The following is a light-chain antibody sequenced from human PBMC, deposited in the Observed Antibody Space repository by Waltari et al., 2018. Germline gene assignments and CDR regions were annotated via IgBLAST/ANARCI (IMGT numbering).Light chain of an antibody. J-gene: IGKJ3*01. CDR1: QRVSSNY. CDR2: GAS. CDR3: QQYGSSQFT. V-gene: IGKV3-20*01. Sequence: EIVLTQSPGTLSLSPGARATLSCRASQRVSSNYLAWYQQKPGQAPRLLIYGASSRATGIPDRFSGSGSGTDFTLTISRLEPEDFAVYYCQQYGSSQFTFGPGTKVDIK.